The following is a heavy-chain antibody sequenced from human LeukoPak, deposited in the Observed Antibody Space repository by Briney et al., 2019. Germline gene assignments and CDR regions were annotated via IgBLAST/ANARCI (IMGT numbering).Heavy chain of an antibody. D-gene: IGHD2-2*01. J-gene: IGHJ6*04. Sequence: GASVKVSCKASGYTFTSYGISWGRQAPGQGLEWMGWISAYNGNTNYAQKLQGRVTMTTDTSTSTAYMELRSLRSDDTAVYYCARVPRYCSSTSCPSGDYYGMDVWGKGTTVTVSS. CDR2: ISAYNGNT. CDR1: GYTFTSYG. CDR3: ARVPRYCSSTSCPSGDYYGMDV. V-gene: IGHV1-18*04.